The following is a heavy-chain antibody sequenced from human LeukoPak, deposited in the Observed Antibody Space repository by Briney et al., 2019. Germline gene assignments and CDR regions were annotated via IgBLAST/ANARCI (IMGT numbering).Heavy chain of an antibody. CDR1: GGTFSSYA. D-gene: IGHD3-22*01. CDR2: IIPIFGTA. V-gene: IGHV1-69*05. Sequence: SVKVSCKASGGTFSSYAISWVRQAPGQGLEWMGRIIPIFGTANYAQKFQGRVTITTDESTSTAYMELSSLRSEDTAVYYCARDPENYYDSSGLRYWGQGTLVTVSS. J-gene: IGHJ4*02. CDR3: ARDPENYYDSSGLRY.